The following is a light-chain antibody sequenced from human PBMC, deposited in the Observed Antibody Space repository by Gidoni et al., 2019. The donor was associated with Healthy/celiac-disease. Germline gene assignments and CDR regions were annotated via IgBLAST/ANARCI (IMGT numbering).Light chain of an antibody. V-gene: IGKV3-11*01. CDR2: DAS. J-gene: IGKJ1*01. CDR1: QSVSSY. CDR3: QQRSNWPPT. Sequence: EIVFTQSPATLSLSPGERATLSCRASQSVSSYLAWYQQKPGQAPRLLIYDASNRATGIPARFSGSGSGTDFTLTISSLEPEDFAVYYCQQRSNWPPTFXQXTKVEIK.